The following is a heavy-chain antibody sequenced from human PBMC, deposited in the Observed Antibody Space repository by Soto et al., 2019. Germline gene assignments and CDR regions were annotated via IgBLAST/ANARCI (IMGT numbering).Heavy chain of an antibody. Sequence: SETLSLTCTVSGGSISNYYCNWIRQPAGKGLEWIGRIDTSGSTNYNPSLKSRVTVSVDTSKQEFSLKLSSVTAADTALYYCARGGQDFWSGPFDYWGRGALVTVSS. CDR3: ARGGQDFWSGPFDY. CDR2: IDTSGST. D-gene: IGHD3-3*01. CDR1: GGSISNYY. V-gene: IGHV4-4*07. J-gene: IGHJ4*02.